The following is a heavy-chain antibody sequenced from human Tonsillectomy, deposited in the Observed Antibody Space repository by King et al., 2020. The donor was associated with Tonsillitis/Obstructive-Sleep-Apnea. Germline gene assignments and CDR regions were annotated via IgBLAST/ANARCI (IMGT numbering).Heavy chain of an antibody. J-gene: IGHJ4*02. CDR1: GFSLSTSGVG. D-gene: IGHD3-10*01. CDR3: ARGHYGLNYAHDF. CDR2: IYWDDDK. Sequence: TLQESGPTMVKPPQTLTLTCTFSGFSLSTSGVGVGWIRQPPGQALEWLALIYWDDDKRYRPSLRSRLTITKDTSKNQVVLTITNMDPVDTATYYCARGHYGLNYAHDFWGQGTLVTVSS. V-gene: IGHV2-5*02.